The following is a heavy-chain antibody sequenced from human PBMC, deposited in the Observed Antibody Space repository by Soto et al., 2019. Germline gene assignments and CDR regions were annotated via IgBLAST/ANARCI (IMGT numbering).Heavy chain of an antibody. J-gene: IGHJ4*02. CDR2: IGTAGDT. D-gene: IGHD6-13*01. CDR3: AKSQEIGTHFFDS. CDR1: GFTFSGFD. Sequence: GSLSLSCEASGFTFSGFDMHWVRQPTGKGLEWVSSIGTAGDTYYAVSVKGRFTISRDNAKNSLSLQMNSLRAGDMAVYFCAKSQEIGTHFFDSWGQGTQVTVS. V-gene: IGHV3-13*01.